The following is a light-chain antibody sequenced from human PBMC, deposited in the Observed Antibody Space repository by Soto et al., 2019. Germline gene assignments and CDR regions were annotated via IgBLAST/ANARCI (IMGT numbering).Light chain of an antibody. CDR3: SSYTSSSIV. V-gene: IGLV2-14*01. CDR2: EVS. CDR1: SSDVGGYNY. J-gene: IGLJ1*01. Sequence: QSVLTQPASVSGSPGQSITISCTGTSSDVGGYNYVSWYQQHPGKAPNLMIYEVSNRPSGVSNRFSGSKSGNTASLTISGLQAEDEADYYCSSYTSSSIVFGTGTKVTVL.